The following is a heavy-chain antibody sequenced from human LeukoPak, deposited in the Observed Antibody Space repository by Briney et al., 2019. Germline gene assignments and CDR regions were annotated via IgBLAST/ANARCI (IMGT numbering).Heavy chain of an antibody. D-gene: IGHD6-19*01. CDR2: ISAYNGNT. Sequence: ASVKVSCKASGYTFTSYGISWVRQAPGQGLEWMGWISAYNGNTNYAQKLQGRVTMTTDTSTSTASMELRSLRSDDTAVYYCAIGVAGSSFDYWGQGTLVTVSS. CDR1: GYTFTSYG. CDR3: AIGVAGSSFDY. V-gene: IGHV1-18*01. J-gene: IGHJ4*02.